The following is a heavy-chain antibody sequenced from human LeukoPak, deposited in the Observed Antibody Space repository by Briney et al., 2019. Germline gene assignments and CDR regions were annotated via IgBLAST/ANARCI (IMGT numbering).Heavy chain of an antibody. CDR2: IYSGGST. V-gene: IGHV3-53*01. J-gene: IGHJ3*02. Sequence: QTGGSLRLSCAASGFTVSSNYMSWVRQAPGKGLEWVSVIYSGGSTYYADSVKGRFTISRDNSKNTLYLQMNSLRAEDTAVYYCARDSSSGWFDSFDIWGQGTMVTVS. CDR1: GFTVSSNY. D-gene: IGHD6-19*01. CDR3: ARDSSSGWFDSFDI.